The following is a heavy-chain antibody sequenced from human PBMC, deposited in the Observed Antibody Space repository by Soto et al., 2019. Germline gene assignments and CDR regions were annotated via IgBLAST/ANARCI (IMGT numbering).Heavy chain of an antibody. J-gene: IGHJ4*02. CDR2: ISYDGSNK. V-gene: IGHV3-30-3*02. Sequence: GGSLRLSCAASGFTFSSYAMHWVRQAPGKGLEWVAVISYDGSNKYYADSVKGRFTISRDNSKNTLYLQMISLRDDDTAVYYCAKSGLGGWYYFDYWGQGTLVTVSS. D-gene: IGHD6-19*01. CDR3: AKSGLGGWYYFDY. CDR1: GFTFSSYA.